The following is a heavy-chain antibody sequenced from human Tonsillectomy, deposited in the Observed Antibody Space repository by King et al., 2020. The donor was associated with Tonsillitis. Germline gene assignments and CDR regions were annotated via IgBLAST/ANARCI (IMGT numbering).Heavy chain of an antibody. Sequence: LQLQESGPGLVKPSETLSLTCSVSGVSISDYYWSWIRQPPGKGLEWIGCFYYSGSTNYNPSLKSRVTISLDTSKNQFFLNLSSVTAADTAVYYCSRDLFVPLTTTNYSSYLDVWGKGTAVTVSS. V-gene: IGHV4-59*01. CDR3: SRDLFVPLTTTNYSSYLDV. J-gene: IGHJ6*03. CDR2: FYYSGST. CDR1: GVSISDYY. D-gene: IGHD1-1*01.